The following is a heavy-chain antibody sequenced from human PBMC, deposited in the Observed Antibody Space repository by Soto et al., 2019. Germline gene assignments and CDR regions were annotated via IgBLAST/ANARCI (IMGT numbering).Heavy chain of an antibody. J-gene: IGHJ6*02. CDR2: IIPIFGTA. D-gene: IGHD1-20*01. Sequence: GASVKVSCKASGGTFSSYAISWVRQAPGQGLEWMGGIIPIFGTANYAQKFQGRVTITADESTSTAYMELSSLRSEDTAVYYCARPVDNWSKPSYDYYYYYGMDVWGQGTTVTVSS. CDR1: GGTFSSYA. V-gene: IGHV1-69*13. CDR3: ARPVDNWSKPSYDYYYYYGMDV.